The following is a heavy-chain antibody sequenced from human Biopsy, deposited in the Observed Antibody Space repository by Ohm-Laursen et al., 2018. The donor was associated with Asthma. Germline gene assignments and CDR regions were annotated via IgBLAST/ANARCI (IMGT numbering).Heavy chain of an antibody. J-gene: IGHJ4*02. CDR3: ARMISYYDEMRDPFFDY. CDR1: GYTVTRYA. D-gene: IGHD3-16*01. Sequence: ASVKVSCKASGYTVTRYAINSARQAPGQGLEWMAWINTNTGNPTYAQGFTGRFVFSLDTSVNTAHLQISSLKAEDTAVYFCARMISYYDEMRDPFFDYWGQGTLVTVSS. CDR2: INTNTGNP. V-gene: IGHV7-4-1*02.